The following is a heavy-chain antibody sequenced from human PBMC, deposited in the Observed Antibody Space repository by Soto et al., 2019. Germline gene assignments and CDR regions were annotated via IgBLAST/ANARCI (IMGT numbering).Heavy chain of an antibody. J-gene: IGHJ4*02. Sequence: PGGPLRLSCTASGLIVSSNYMSWVRQAPGKGLEWVSIIFSSGGTYYADSVKGRFTISRDNSMNTLYLQMNSLRAEDTAVYYCARGGVCSIGSCPLMWSFDYWGQGTPANASS. CDR2: IFSSGGT. V-gene: IGHV3-53*01. CDR3: ARGGVCSIGSCPLMWSFDY. CDR1: GLIVSSNY. D-gene: IGHD2-2*01.